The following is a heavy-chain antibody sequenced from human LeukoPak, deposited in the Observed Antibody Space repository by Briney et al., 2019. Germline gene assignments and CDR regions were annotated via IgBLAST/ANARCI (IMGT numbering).Heavy chain of an antibody. V-gene: IGHV3-53*01. D-gene: IGHD3-10*01. Sequence: GGSLRLSCTVSGFTVSSNSMSWVRQAPGKGLEWVSFIYSDNTHYSDSVEGRFTISRDNSKNTLYLQMNSLRAEDTAVYYCTKGRGIWGQGTLVTVSP. J-gene: IGHJ4*02. CDR2: IYSDNT. CDR1: GFTVSSNS. CDR3: TKGRGI.